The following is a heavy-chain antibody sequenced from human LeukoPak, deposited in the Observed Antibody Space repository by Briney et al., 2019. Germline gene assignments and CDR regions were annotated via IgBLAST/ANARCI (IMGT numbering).Heavy chain of an antibody. D-gene: IGHD6-19*01. V-gene: IGHV3-23*01. J-gene: IGHJ6*03. Sequence: GGSLRLSCVVSGFTFSSHAMSWVRQAPGKGLEWVSAISGSGGSTYYADSVKGRFTISRDNSKNTLYLQMNSLRAEDTAVYYCAKAEYSSGWYNYYYYYMDVWGKGTTVTISS. CDR2: ISGSGGST. CDR3: AKAEYSSGWYNYYYYYMDV. CDR1: GFTFSSHA.